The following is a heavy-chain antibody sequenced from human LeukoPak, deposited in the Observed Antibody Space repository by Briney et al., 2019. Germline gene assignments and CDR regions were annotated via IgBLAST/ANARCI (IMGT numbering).Heavy chain of an antibody. CDR3: ARDEQFAYDAFDI. J-gene: IGHJ3*02. Sequence: ASVKVSCKASGYTYTSYYMHWVRQAPGQGLEWMGIINPSGGSTSYAQKFQGRVTMTRDTSTSTVYMELSSLRSEDTAVYYCARDEQFAYDAFDIWGQGTMVTVSS. CDR2: INPSGGST. D-gene: IGHD6-6*01. CDR1: GYTYTSYY. V-gene: IGHV1-46*01.